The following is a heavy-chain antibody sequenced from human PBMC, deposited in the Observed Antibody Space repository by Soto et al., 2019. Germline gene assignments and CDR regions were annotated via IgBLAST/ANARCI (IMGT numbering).Heavy chain of an antibody. CDR1: GFTFSSYA. CDR3: ERDVPQDAGGDVFDI. J-gene: IGHJ3*02. D-gene: IGHD3-10*02. V-gene: IGHV3-30-3*01. Sequence: GRSLRLSCAASGFTFSSYAMHWVRHAPGKGLEWVAVISYDGSNKYYADSVKGRFTISRDNSKNTLYLQMNSLRAEDTAVYYCERDVPQDAGGDVFDICVQRPMAIVSS. CDR2: ISYDGSNK.